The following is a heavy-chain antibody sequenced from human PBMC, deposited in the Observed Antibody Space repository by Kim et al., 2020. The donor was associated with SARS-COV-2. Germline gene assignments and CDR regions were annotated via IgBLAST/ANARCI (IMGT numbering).Heavy chain of an antibody. CDR3: AGQVSNYYYFDY. CDR2: IYYSGST. J-gene: IGHJ4*02. CDR1: GGSISSSSYY. V-gene: IGHV4-39*01. Sequence: SETLSLTCTVSGGSISSSSYYWGWIRQPPGKGLEWIGCIYYSGSTYYNSSLKSRVTISVDTSKNQFSLKLSSVTAADTAVYCCAGQVSNYYYFDYWGQGT. D-gene: IGHD1-20*01.